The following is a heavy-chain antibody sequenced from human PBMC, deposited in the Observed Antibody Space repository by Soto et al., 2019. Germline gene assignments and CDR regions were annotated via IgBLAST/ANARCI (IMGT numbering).Heavy chain of an antibody. CDR1: GGSFSGYY. Sequence: QVQLQQWGAGPLRPLETLSLTCGVSGGSFSGYYWAWICQSPGKGLEWFGEINDRGSINYNPSLKSRVSISVDTSKNHYSLNLRSVTAADTAVYYCARESHDILTGPPWVWYFDLWGRGTLVTVSS. J-gene: IGHJ2*01. D-gene: IGHD3-9*01. V-gene: IGHV4-34*01. CDR2: INDRGSI. CDR3: ARESHDILTGPPWVWYFDL.